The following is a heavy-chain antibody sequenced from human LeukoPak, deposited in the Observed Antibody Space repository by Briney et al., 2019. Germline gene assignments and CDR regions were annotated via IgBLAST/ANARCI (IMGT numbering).Heavy chain of an antibody. V-gene: IGHV4-30-2*01. CDR3: ARDHIVVVPAAGYYYMDV. D-gene: IGHD2-2*01. CDR2: IYHSGST. CDR1: GGSISSGGYS. J-gene: IGHJ6*03. Sequence: PSETLSLTCAVSGGSISSGGYSWSWIRQPPGKGLEWIGYIYHSGSTNYNPSLKSRVTISVDTSKNQFSLKLSSVTAADTAVYYCARDHIVVVPAAGYYYMDVWGKGTTVTVSS.